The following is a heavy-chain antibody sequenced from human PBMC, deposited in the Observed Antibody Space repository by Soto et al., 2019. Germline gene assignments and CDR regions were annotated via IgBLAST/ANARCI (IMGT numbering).Heavy chain of an antibody. J-gene: IGHJ4*02. CDR2: IYYSGST. CDR3: ARINDYGDYGSDY. V-gene: IGHV4-59*08. Sequence: SETLSLTCTVSGGSIISYYWSWIRQPPGKGLEWIGYIYYSGSTNYNPSLKSRVTISVDTSKNQFSLKLSSVTAADTAVYYCARINDYGDYGSDYWGQGTLVTVSS. D-gene: IGHD4-17*01. CDR1: GGSIISYY.